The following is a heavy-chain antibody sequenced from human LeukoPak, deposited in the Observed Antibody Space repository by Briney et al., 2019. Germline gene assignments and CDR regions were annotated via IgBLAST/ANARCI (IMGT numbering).Heavy chain of an antibody. D-gene: IGHD2-21*01. J-gene: IGHJ4*02. Sequence: GGSLRLSCAASGFAFNNAWMSWVRQAPGKGPEWVGRIKRKTDGGTPDYAAPVKGRFTISRDDSKNTLYLQMNSLKIEDTAVYFCTTDYSSSGYWGQGTLVTVSS. V-gene: IGHV3-15*01. CDR1: GFAFNNAW. CDR2: IKRKTDGGTP. CDR3: TTDYSSSGY.